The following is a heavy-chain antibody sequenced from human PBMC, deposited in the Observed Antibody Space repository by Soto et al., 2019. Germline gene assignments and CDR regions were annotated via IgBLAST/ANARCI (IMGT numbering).Heavy chain of an antibody. CDR1: GGTFSSYA. J-gene: IGHJ4*02. D-gene: IGHD3-16*02. Sequence: QVQLVQSGAEVKKPGSSVKVSCKASGGTFSSYAISWVRQAPGQGLEWMGGIIPIFGTANYAQKFQGRVTITADESTSTAYMELSSLRSEDTAVDYCARWGRYDYVWGSYRPNFDYWGQGTLVTVSS. CDR2: IIPIFGTA. CDR3: ARWGRYDYVWGSYRPNFDY. V-gene: IGHV1-69*01.